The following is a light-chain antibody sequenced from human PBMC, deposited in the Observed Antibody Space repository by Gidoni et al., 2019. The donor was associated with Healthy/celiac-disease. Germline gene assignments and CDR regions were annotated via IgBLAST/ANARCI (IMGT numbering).Light chain of an antibody. V-gene: IGKV3-15*01. CDR1: QSVSSN. Sequence: LSCRASQSVSSNLAWYQQKPGQAPRLLIYGASTRATGIPARFSGSGSETEFTLTISSLQSEDFAVYYCQQYNNWPPDRTFGQGTKVEI. J-gene: IGKJ1*01. CDR3: QQYNNWPPDRT. CDR2: GAS.